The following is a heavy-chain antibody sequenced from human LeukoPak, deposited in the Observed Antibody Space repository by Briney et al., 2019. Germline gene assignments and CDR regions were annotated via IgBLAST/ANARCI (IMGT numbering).Heavy chain of an antibody. D-gene: IGHD3-3*01. CDR2: ISAYNGNT. J-gene: IGHJ6*02. V-gene: IGHV1-18*01. Sequence: ASVNVSFTASGYTFTIYGISWVRQAPGQGLEWMGWISAYNGNTNYAQKLQGRVTMTTDTSTSTAYMELRSLRSDDTAVYYCARYQITIFGVVIMGNYYYGMDVWGQGTTVTVSS. CDR1: GYTFTIYG. CDR3: ARYQITIFGVVIMGNYYYGMDV.